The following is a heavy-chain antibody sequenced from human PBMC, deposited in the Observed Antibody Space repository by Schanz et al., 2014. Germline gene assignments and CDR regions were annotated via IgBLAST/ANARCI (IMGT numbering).Heavy chain of an antibody. J-gene: IGHJ3*01. CDR3: ARYYESDFSSPRHDAFDV. CDR1: GFTLSSYG. CDR2: IWFDGTNK. V-gene: IGHV3-33*01. D-gene: IGHD3-16*01. Sequence: QVQLVESGGGVAQPGRSLRLSCSASGFTLSSYGMHWVRQAPGKGLEWLAVIWFDGTNKYNADSVKGRFTISRDNGKKSLYLQMNSVRAEEPAVYFCARYYESDFSSPRHDAFDVWGQGTVXTVSS.